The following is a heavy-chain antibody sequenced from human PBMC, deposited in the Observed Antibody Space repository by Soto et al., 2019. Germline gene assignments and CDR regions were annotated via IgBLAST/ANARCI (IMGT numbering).Heavy chain of an antibody. V-gene: IGHV4-39*01. D-gene: IGHD2-15*01. J-gene: IGHJ4*02. CDR2: IYYSGST. CDR3: ARHQGYCSGGSCYYFDY. CDR1: GGSISSSSYY. Sequence: QLQLQESGPGLVKPSETLSLTCTVSGGSISSSSYYWGWIRQPPGKGLEWIGSIYYSGSTYYNPSLKSRVTISVDTSKNQFSRKLSSVTAADTAVYYCARHQGYCSGGSCYYFDYWGQGTLVTVSS.